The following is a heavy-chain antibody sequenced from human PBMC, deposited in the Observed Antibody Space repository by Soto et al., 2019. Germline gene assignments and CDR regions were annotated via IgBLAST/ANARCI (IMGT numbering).Heavy chain of an antibody. CDR1: GFTFSSYA. V-gene: IGHV3-23*01. CDR3: AKDSPALIAANPYYGMDV. D-gene: IGHD6-6*01. CDR2: ISGSGGST. J-gene: IGHJ6*02. Sequence: EVQLLESGGGLVQPGGSPRLSCAASGFTFSSYAMSWVRQAPGKGLEWVSAISGSGGSTYYADSVKGRFTISRDNSKNTLYLQMNSLRAEDTAVYYCAKDSPALIAANPYYGMDVWGQGTTVTVSS.